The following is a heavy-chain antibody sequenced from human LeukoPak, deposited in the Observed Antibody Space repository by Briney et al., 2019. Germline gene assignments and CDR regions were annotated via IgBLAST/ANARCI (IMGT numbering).Heavy chain of an antibody. CDR2: INHSGST. V-gene: IGHV4-34*01. J-gene: IGHJ4*02. CDR1: GGSFSGYY. CDR3: ARGHNRSLPSGY. Sequence: SETLSLTCAVYGGSFSGYYWSWIRQPPGKGLEWIGEINHSGSTNYNPSLKRRVTISVDTSKNQFSLKLSSVTAADTAVYYCARGHNRSLPSGYWGQGTLVTVSS. D-gene: IGHD3-3*01.